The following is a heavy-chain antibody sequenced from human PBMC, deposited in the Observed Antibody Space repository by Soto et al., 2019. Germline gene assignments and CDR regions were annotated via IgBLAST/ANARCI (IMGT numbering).Heavy chain of an antibody. D-gene: IGHD3-22*01. CDR3: ARGRYYYDSSGYWRTVYYGMDV. V-gene: IGHV4-34*01. J-gene: IGHJ6*02. CDR2: INHSGST. Sequence: SLTCAVYGGSFSGYYWRWIRQPPGKGLEWIGEINHSGSTNYNPSLKSRVTISVDTSKNQFSLKLSSVTAADTAVYYCARGRYYYDSSGYWRTVYYGMDVWGQGTTVPSP. CDR1: GGSFSGYY.